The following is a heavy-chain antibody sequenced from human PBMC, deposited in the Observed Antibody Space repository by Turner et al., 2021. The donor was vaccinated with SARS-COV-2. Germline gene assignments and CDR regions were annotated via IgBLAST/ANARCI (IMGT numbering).Heavy chain of an antibody. CDR1: GGPISSSSYY. CDR3: ARLMDTAMDYYGTDV. CDR2: IYYSGSA. D-gene: IGHD5-18*01. J-gene: IGHJ6*02. V-gene: IGHV4-39*01. Sequence: LQLQESGPGLVKPSETLSLPCTVSGGPISSSSYYWGWIRQPPGKGLGCIGNIYYSGSAYYNPSLKSRVTISVDPSKNQFSLKLTSVTAADTAVYYCARLMDTAMDYYGTDVWGQGTTVTVSS.